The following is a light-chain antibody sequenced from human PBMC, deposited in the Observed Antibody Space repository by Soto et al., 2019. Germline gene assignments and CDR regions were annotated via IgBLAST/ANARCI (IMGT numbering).Light chain of an antibody. CDR1: QSVSTY. CDR3: QQRRNWPLT. J-gene: IGKJ1*01. Sequence: EIVLTQSPATLSLSPGERATLSCRASQSVSTYFAWYQQKPGQAPRLLIYDASNRATGIPARFSGSGSGTAFTLTISSLEPEDFAIYYCQQRRNWPLTFGQGTKVEIK. V-gene: IGKV3-11*01. CDR2: DAS.